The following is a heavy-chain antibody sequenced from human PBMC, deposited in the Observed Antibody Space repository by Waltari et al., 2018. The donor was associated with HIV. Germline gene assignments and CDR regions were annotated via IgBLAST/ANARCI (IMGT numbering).Heavy chain of an antibody. D-gene: IGHD3-16*01. CDR1: GFPFRTNS. Sequence: EAHLVESGGGLVQPGGSLRLSCAVSGFPFRTNSMSWVRQAPGKGLEGLANIKQDGSGKNHVDSVKGRFTISRDNAKNSLYLQMDSLRVEDTAVYYCATGWALDVWGQGTTVTVSS. J-gene: IGHJ6*02. CDR3: ATGWALDV. CDR2: IKQDGSGK. V-gene: IGHV3-7*01.